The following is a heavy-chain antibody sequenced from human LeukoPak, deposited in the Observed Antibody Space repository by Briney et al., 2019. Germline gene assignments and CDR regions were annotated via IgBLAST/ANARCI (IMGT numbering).Heavy chain of an antibody. V-gene: IGHV1-69*05. D-gene: IGHD1-26*01. CDR2: IIPIFGTA. CDR1: GGTFSSYA. J-gene: IGHJ4*02. CDR3: ASRTWSKAGALFDY. Sequence: ASVTVSFKASGGTFSSYAISWVRQAPGQGLEWMGGIIPIFGTANYAQKFQGRVTITTDESTSTAYMELSSLRSEDTAVYYCASRTWSKAGALFDYWGQGTLVTVSS.